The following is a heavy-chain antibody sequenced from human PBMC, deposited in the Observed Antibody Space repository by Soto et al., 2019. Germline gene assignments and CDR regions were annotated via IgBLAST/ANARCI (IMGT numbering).Heavy chain of an antibody. Sequence: SVKVSCTASGFTFTSSPVQLGRQARGQRLEWIGWIVVGSGNTNYAQKFQERVTITRDTSKNQFSLQLRSVTPDDTAMYYCARTGDYLVDYWGQGTLVTVSS. CDR1: GFTFTSSP. CDR3: ARTGDYLVDY. D-gene: IGHD7-27*01. V-gene: IGHV1-58*01. CDR2: IVVGSGNT. J-gene: IGHJ4*02.